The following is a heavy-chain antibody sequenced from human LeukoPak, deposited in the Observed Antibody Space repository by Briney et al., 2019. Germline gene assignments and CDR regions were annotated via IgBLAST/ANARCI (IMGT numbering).Heavy chain of an antibody. Sequence: ASVKVSCKASGYTFTSYYMHWVRQAPGQGLEWMGIINPSGGSTSYAQKFQGRVTMTRDTSTSTVYVELSSLRSEDTAVYYCARTQDCSSTSCYRGDAFDIWGQGTMVTVSS. J-gene: IGHJ3*02. V-gene: IGHV1-46*01. CDR1: GYTFTSYY. CDR3: ARTQDCSSTSCYRGDAFDI. D-gene: IGHD2-2*01. CDR2: INPSGGST.